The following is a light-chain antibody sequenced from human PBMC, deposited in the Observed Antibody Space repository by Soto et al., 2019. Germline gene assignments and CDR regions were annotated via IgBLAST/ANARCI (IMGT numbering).Light chain of an antibody. CDR2: DAS. J-gene: IGKJ5*01. Sequence: DIQMTQSPSTLSASVGDRVTITCRASQSISSWLAWYQQKPGKAPKLLIYDASSLQSGVPSRFSGSGSGTEFTLTVSSLQPDGFATYYCQQYNTYVTFGQGTRLEIK. V-gene: IGKV1-5*01. CDR1: QSISSW. CDR3: QQYNTYVT.